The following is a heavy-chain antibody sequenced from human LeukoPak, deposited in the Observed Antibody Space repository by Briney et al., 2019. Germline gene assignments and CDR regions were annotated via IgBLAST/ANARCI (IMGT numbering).Heavy chain of an antibody. Sequence: SQTLSLTCTVSGGSISSGSYYWSWIRQPAGKGLEWIGRIYTSGSTNYNPSLKSRVTISVDTSKNQFSLKLSSATAADTAVYYCARSSGSYPGGLDYWGQGTLVTVSS. CDR1: GGSISSGSYY. V-gene: IGHV4-61*02. CDR2: IYTSGST. CDR3: ARSSGSYPGGLDY. J-gene: IGHJ4*02. D-gene: IGHD3-10*01.